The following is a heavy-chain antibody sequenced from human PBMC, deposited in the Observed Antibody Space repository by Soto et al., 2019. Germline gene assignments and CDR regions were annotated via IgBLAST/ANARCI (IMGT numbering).Heavy chain of an antibody. CDR3: ARHVLRYFDWLLSGWFDP. V-gene: IGHV4-30-2*01. CDR1: GGSISSGGYS. CDR2: IYHSGST. D-gene: IGHD3-9*01. Sequence: SETLSLTCAVSGGSISSGGYSWSWIRQPPGKGLEWIGYIYHSGSTYYNPSLKSRVTISVDRSKNQFSLRLSSVTAADTAVYYCARHVLRYFDWLLSGWFDPWGQGTRVTVSS. J-gene: IGHJ5*02.